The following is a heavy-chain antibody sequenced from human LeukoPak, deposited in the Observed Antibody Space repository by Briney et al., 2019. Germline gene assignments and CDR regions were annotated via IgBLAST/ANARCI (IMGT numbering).Heavy chain of an antibody. CDR1: GFSFSAYG. V-gene: IGHV3-30*03. CDR3: ARGLSQNNWNDSY. Sequence: GGSLRLSCAASGFSFSAYGMHWVRQAPGKGLEWVALNSYDGGTKYHADSVKGRFTVSRDNSKNTLYLQMNSLRAEDTAVYYCARGLSQNNWNDSYWGQGTPVTVSS. J-gene: IGHJ4*02. CDR2: NSYDGGTK. D-gene: IGHD1-20*01.